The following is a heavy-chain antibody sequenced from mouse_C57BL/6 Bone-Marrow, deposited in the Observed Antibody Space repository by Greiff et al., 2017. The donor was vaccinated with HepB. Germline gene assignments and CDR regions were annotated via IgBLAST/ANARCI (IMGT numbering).Heavy chain of an antibody. J-gene: IGHJ1*03. CDR1: GYTFTDYN. CDR2: INPNNGGT. D-gene: IGHD1-1*01. CDR3: AWITTVVAQWYFDV. V-gene: IGHV1-18*01. Sequence: EVHLVESGPELVKPGASVKIPCKASGYTFTDYNMDWVKQSHGKSLEWIGDINPNNGGTIYNQKFKGKATLTVDKSSSTAYMELRSLTSEDTAVYYCAWITTVVAQWYFDVWGTGTTVTVSS.